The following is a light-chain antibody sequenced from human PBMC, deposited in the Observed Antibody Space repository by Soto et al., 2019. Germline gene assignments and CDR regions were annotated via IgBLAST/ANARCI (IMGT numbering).Light chain of an antibody. V-gene: IGKV3-15*01. J-gene: IGKJ2*01. CDR3: QQYNNWYT. CDR1: QGVSRK. CDR2: DTS. Sequence: EIVLTQSPGTLSLSPGERATFSCRASQGVSRKLAWYQHKPGQTPRLLIYDTSTRATGVPTRFSGSRSGAEFTLTINSLQSEDFAVYYCQQYNNWYTFGQGTKVDIK.